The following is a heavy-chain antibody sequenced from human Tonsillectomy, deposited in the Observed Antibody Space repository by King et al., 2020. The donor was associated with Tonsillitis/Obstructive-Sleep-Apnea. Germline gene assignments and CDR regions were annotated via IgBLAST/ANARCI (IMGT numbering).Heavy chain of an antibody. CDR3: ARGAPPNWFDP. Sequence: VQLVESGGGLVQPGGSLRISCVASGFTVSSNYMSWVRQAPGKGLEWVSVIYSDGSTYYADSVKGRFTISRDISKNTMYLQMNSLRAEDTAVYYCARGAPPNWFDPWGRGTLVTVSS. CDR2: IYSDGST. CDR1: GFTVSSNY. V-gene: IGHV3-66*01. J-gene: IGHJ5*02.